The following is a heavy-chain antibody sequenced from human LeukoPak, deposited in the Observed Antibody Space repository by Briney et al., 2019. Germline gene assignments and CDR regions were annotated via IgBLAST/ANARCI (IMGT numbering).Heavy chain of an antibody. Sequence: PGGSLRLSCAASGFTVSSNYMSWVRQAPGKGLEWVSVIYSGGSTYYADSVKGRFTISRDNSKNTLYLQMNSLRAEDTAVYYCARVYSSGLYYFDYWGQGTLVTVSS. D-gene: IGHD6-19*01. CDR3: ARVYSSGLYYFDY. CDR2: IYSGGST. CDR1: GFTVSSNY. J-gene: IGHJ4*02. V-gene: IGHV3-66*01.